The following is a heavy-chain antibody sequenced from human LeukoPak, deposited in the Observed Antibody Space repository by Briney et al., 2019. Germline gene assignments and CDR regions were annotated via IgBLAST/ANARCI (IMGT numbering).Heavy chain of an antibody. J-gene: IGHJ4*02. CDR2: IRYDGSNK. Sequence: GGSLRLSCAASGFTFSSYGMHWVRQAPGKGLEWVAFIRYDGSNKYYADSVKGRFTISRDNSKNTLYLQMNSLRAEDTAVYYCAKDTDVLRYFDWLSPFDYWGQGTLVTVSS. V-gene: IGHV3-30*02. CDR1: GFTFSSYG. CDR3: AKDTDVLRYFDWLSPFDY. D-gene: IGHD3-9*01.